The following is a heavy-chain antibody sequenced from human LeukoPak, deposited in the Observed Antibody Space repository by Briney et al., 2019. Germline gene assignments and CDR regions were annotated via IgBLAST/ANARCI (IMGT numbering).Heavy chain of an antibody. V-gene: IGHV3-21*01. D-gene: IGHD2-15*01. CDR2: ISSGSSYI. J-gene: IGHJ4*02. CDR1: GFTFSSYS. CDR3: ARGCGGSCYSDYFDY. Sequence: GGSLRLSCAASGFTFSSYSMNWVRQAPGKGLEWVSNISSGSSYIYYADSVKGRFTISRDNAKNSLYLQMNSLRAEDTAVYYCARGCGGSCYSDYFDYWGQGTLVTVSS.